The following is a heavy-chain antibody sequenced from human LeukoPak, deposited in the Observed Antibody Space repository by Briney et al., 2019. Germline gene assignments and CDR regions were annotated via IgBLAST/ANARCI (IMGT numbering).Heavy chain of an antibody. CDR2: ISGSGDST. CDR3: ARVRGRYYDSRGFYWGYYFDS. CDR1: GFTFSTYA. V-gene: IGHV3-23*01. D-gene: IGHD3-22*01. J-gene: IGHJ4*02. Sequence: GGPLRLSCAVSGFTFSTYAVTWVRQAPGKGLEWVSNISGSGDSTYYADSVNGRFTISRDNSKDMLYLQMSCVRVDDTAVDYCARVRGRYYDSRGFYWGYYFDSWGQGILVTVST.